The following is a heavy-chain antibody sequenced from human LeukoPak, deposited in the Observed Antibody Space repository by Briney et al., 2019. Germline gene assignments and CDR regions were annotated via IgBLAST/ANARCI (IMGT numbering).Heavy chain of an antibody. D-gene: IGHD3-16*02. Sequence: GGSLRLSCTASGFTFRDYTMSWFRQAPGEGLEWVGFLTTKAHGGTTGYAASVRGRFTISRDDSKSIAYLQMNSLRTEDTAVYYCARGGYQFEHWGQGTLVTVSS. CDR2: LTTKAHGGTT. CDR1: GFTFRDYT. CDR3: ARGGYQFEH. V-gene: IGHV3-49*03. J-gene: IGHJ4*02.